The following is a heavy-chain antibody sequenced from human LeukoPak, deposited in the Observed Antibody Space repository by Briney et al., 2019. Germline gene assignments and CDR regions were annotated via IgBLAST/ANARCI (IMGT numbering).Heavy chain of an antibody. V-gene: IGHV4-61*01. Sequence: ASETLSLTCTVSGGSVSSGSYYWSWIRQPPGKGLEWIGYIYYSGSTNYNPSLKSRVTISVDTSKNQFSLKLSSVTAADTAVYYCARVRTRGWFGELLYFFDYWGQGTLVTVSS. CDR2: IYYSGST. CDR3: ARVRTRGWFGELLYFFDY. D-gene: IGHD3-10*01. CDR1: GGSVSSGSYY. J-gene: IGHJ4*02.